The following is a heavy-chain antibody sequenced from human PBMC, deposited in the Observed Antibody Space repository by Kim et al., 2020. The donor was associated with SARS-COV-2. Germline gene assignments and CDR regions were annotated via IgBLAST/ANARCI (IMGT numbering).Heavy chain of an antibody. D-gene: IGHD5-12*01. J-gene: IGHJ4*02. V-gene: IGHV3-48*03. CDR2: ISSSGSTI. CDR3: ARLIRWLPIESFDY. Sequence: GGSLRLSCAASGFTFSSYEMNWVRQAPGKGLEWVSYISSSGSTIYYADSVKGRFTISRDNAKNSLYLQMNSLRAEDTAVYYCARLIRWLPIESFDYWGQGTLVTVSS. CDR1: GFTFSSYE.